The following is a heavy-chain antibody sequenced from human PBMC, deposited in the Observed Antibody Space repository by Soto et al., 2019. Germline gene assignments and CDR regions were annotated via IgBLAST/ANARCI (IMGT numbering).Heavy chain of an antibody. J-gene: IGHJ5*02. CDR3: AKVHNLGPYPGYAFDP. D-gene: IGHD5-12*01. CDR2: TFFRSKWSN. Sequence: QVQLQQSGPVLVRPSETLSLTCAIAGDNVSTNTASWSWIRQSPSRGLEWLGRTFFRSKWSNDYAVSVKSRIIINADTSKNQFALQLNSVTPEDTAVYYCAKVHNLGPYPGYAFDPWGQGTLVTVSP. V-gene: IGHV6-1*01. CDR1: GDNVSTNTAS.